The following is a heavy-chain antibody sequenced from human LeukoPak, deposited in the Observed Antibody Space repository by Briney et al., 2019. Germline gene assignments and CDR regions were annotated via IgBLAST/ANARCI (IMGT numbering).Heavy chain of an antibody. CDR1: AGSISSYY. CDR2: IYYGGST. CDR3: ARDSDFWSGYFYGMDV. V-gene: IGHV4-59*01. Sequence: PSQTLSLTYTVSAGSISSYYWSWIRHPPGKGREWIGYIYYGGSTNYNPSLKSRVTISVDTSKNQFSLKLSSVTAADTAVYYCARDSDFWSGYFYGMDVWGQGTTVTVSS. J-gene: IGHJ6*02. D-gene: IGHD3-3*01.